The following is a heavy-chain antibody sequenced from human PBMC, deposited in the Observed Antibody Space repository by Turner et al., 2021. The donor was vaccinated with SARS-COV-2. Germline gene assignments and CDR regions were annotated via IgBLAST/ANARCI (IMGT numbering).Heavy chain of an antibody. D-gene: IGHD1-26*01. CDR2: ISGSGGST. CDR3: ARGLMGWELPPGYYYYTMDV. V-gene: IGHV3-23*01. J-gene: IGHJ6*02. Sequence: EVQLLESGGGLVQPGGSLRLSCAASGFPFSSYAMSWVRQAPGKGLEWVSGISGSGGSTYYADSVKGRFTISRDNSKNTLYLQMNSLRAEDTAVYYCARGLMGWELPPGYYYYTMDVWGQGTTVTVSS. CDR1: GFPFSSYA.